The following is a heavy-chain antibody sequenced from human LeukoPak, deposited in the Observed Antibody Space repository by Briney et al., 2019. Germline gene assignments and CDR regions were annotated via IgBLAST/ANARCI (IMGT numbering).Heavy chain of an antibody. CDR3: ARWARWLQSFDY. CDR2: IIPIFGTA. CDR1: GGTFSSYA. Sequence: ASVKVSCKASGGTFSSYAISWVRQAPGQGLEWMGGIIPIFGTANYAQKFQGRVTVTADKSTSTAYMELNSLRSEDTAVYYCARWARWLQSFDYWGQGTLVTVSS. J-gene: IGHJ4*02. D-gene: IGHD5-24*01. V-gene: IGHV1-69*06.